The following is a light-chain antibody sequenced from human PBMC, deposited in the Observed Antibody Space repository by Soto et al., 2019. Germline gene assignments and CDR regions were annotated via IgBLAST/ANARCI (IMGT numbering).Light chain of an antibody. J-gene: IGKJ1*01. CDR2: DAS. CDR1: QSISSW. V-gene: IGKV1-5*01. CDR3: QQSYNTPRT. Sequence: DIQMTQSPSTLAASLGDRVTITCRASQSISSWLAWYQQKPGKAPKLLIYDASSLESGVPSRFSGSGSGTEFTLTITSLQPEDFATYYCQQSYNTPRTFGQGTKVDIK.